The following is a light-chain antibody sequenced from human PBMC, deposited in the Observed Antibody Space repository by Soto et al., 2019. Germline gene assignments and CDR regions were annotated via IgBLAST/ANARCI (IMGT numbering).Light chain of an antibody. V-gene: IGKV3-15*01. J-gene: IGKJ4*01. CDR2: DAS. CDR3: QHYKTWPLS. Sequence: ELVLTQSPATLSVSPGERATLSCRASQGVGSTLAWYQQAPGQAPRLLIYDASTRATGIPARFSGDGSGTEFTLTISSLQSDDIAVYYCQHYKTWPLSFGGGTKVDI. CDR1: QGVGST.